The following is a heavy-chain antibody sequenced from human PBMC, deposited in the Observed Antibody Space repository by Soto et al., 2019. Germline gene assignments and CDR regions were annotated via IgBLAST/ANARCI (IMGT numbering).Heavy chain of an antibody. D-gene: IGHD2-21*01. CDR1: GVSIHNSHSF. J-gene: IGHJ5*01. Sequence: LSLTCTVSGVSIHNSHSFWAWIRQPPGKGLQFIASVYHNGGAHYNSSLKSRVTISVDTANNQVSLRMRSLTAADTAFYYCGRVVEGATRHTDPDSWGQGILVTVSS. V-gene: IGHV4-39*01. CDR3: GRVVEGATRHTDPDS. CDR2: VYHNGGA.